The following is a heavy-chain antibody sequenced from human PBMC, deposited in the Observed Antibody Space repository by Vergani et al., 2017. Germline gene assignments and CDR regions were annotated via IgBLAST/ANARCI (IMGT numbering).Heavy chain of an antibody. CDR3: AREYSSSVGFLAY. CDR2: IYTSEST. CDR1: GDSISPYY. J-gene: IGHJ4*02. D-gene: IGHD6-6*01. Sequence: QLQLQESGSGLVKPSQTLSLTCAVSGDSISPYYWSWIRQPAGKGLEWIGRIYTSESTNYNPSLKSRVTMSVDTSKNQFSLKLSSVTAADTAVYYCAREYSSSVGFLAYWGQGTLVTVSS. V-gene: IGHV4-4*07.